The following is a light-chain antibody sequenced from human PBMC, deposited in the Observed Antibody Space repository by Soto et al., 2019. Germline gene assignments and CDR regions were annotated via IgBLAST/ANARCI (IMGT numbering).Light chain of an antibody. CDR3: QQSYSTTWT. CDR1: QGISTY. V-gene: IGKV1-39*01. Sequence: DIQMTQSPSSLSASVGDRATITCRASQGISTYLNWYQQKPGKAPKLLIYAASSLQSGVPSRFSGSGSETDFTLTISSLQPEDFATYSCQQSYSTTWTFGQGTKVDI. CDR2: AAS. J-gene: IGKJ1*01.